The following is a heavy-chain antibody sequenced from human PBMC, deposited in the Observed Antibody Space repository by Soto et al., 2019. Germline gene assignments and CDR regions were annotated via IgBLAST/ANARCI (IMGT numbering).Heavy chain of an antibody. V-gene: IGHV4-39*01. CDR1: SAPVSSSTYT. J-gene: IGHJ5*02. CDR3: ARPDYDYVWGSSPSYGWFDP. D-gene: IGHD3-16*01. Sequence: SETLSLTCTVSSAPVSSSTYTWGWIRQPPGKGLEWIGSIYYSGSTYYNPSLNSRVTVSVDTSKNQFSLKVTSVTAADTAVYYCARPDYDYVWGSSPSYGWFDPWGQGTLVTVSS. CDR2: IYYSGST.